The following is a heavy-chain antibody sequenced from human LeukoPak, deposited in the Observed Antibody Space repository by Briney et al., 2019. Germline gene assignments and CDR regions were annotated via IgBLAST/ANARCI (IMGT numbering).Heavy chain of an antibody. J-gene: IGHJ6*02. CDR1: GFTFSSYG. V-gene: IGHV3-30*18. Sequence: PGGSLRLSCAASGFTFSSYGMHWVRQAPGKGLEWVAVISYDGSNKYYAGSVKGRFTISRDNSKNTLYLKMNSLRAEDTAVYYCAKDKGVDAAAAGRWYYYYGMDVWGQGTTVTVSS. CDR2: ISYDGSNK. D-gene: IGHD6-13*01. CDR3: AKDKGVDAAAAGRWYYYYGMDV.